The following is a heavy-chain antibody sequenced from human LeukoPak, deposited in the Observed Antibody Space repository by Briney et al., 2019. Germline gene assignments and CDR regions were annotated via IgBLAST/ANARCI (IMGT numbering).Heavy chain of an antibody. Sequence: PGGSLRLSCAVSGFTFSIHAMTWVRQAPGKGLEWVSGVDSRGVTTEYADSVEGRFTISRDNSKNTLYLQMHSLRAEDTALYYCAKMEGMGVTDNPDYWGQGTLVIVSS. D-gene: IGHD2-21*02. CDR1: GFTFSIHA. J-gene: IGHJ4*02. CDR2: VDSRGVTT. CDR3: AKMEGMGVTDNPDY. V-gene: IGHV3-23*01.